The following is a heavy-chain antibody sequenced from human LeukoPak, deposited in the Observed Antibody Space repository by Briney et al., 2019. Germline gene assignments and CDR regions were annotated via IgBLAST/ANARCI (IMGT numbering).Heavy chain of an antibody. Sequence: GGSLRLSCAASGFTFSSYATSWVRQAPGKGLEWVSAISGSGGSTYYADSVKGRFTISRDNSKNTLYLQMNSLRAEDTAVYYCAKWPIFGVVITHFDYWGQGTLVTVSS. J-gene: IGHJ4*02. D-gene: IGHD3-3*01. V-gene: IGHV3-23*01. CDR2: ISGSGGST. CDR3: AKWPIFGVVITHFDY. CDR1: GFTFSSYA.